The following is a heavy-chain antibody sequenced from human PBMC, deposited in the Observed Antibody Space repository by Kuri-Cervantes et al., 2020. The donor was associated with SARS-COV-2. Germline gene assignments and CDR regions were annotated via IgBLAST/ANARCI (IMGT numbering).Heavy chain of an antibody. CDR3: ARAYSSSYVLYFDY. J-gene: IGHJ4*02. CDR1: GFTFSSYW. D-gene: IGHD6-13*01. Sequence: GGSLRLSCAASGFTFSSYWMSWVRQAPGKGLVWVSRINSDGSSTSYADSVKGRFTISRDNAKNTLYLQMNSLRAEDTAVYYCARAYSSSYVLYFDYWGQGTLVTVSS. CDR2: INSDGSST. V-gene: IGHV3-74*01.